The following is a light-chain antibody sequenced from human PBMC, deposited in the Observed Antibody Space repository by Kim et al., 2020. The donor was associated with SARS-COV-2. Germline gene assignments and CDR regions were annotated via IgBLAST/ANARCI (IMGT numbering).Light chain of an antibody. Sequence: DIQMTHSPSSLSASVGDRVTITCRASQGISNHLAWYQQKPGKVPKLLIYAASTLQSGVPSRFSGSGSGTDFTLTISSLQPEDVGTYYCQKYNSAPLTFGGGTKVDIK. V-gene: IGKV1-27*01. CDR3: QKYNSAPLT. CDR2: AAS. J-gene: IGKJ4*01. CDR1: QGISNH.